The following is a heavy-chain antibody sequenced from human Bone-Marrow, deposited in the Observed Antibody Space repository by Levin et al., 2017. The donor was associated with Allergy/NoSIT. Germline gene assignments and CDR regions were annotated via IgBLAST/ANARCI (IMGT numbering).Heavy chain of an antibody. CDR2: ISPYNGDT. J-gene: IGHJ3*02. CDR1: GYTFTFYG. CDR3: AREIAETAADSFDI. Sequence: ASVKVSCKTSGYTFTFYGITWVRQAPGQGLEWMGWISPYNGDTNYAPKLQGRVTMTTDTSTSTAYMELRSLRSDDTAVYYCAREIAETAADSFDIWGQGTIVTVSS. V-gene: IGHV1-18*01. D-gene: IGHD3-22*01.